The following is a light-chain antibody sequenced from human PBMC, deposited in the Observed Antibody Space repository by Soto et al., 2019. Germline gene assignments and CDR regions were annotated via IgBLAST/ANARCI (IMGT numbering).Light chain of an antibody. V-gene: IGKV3-20*01. CDR2: DVS. J-gene: IGKJ1*01. CDR1: QSVRSSY. CDR3: QQYGTSPRT. Sequence: EIVLTQSPGTLSLSPGERATLSCRASQSVRSSYLDWYQQKLGQAPRLLIYDVSNRATGIPDRFSSSGSGTDVTLTISRLESEDFALYYCQQYGTSPRTFGQGTKVEIK.